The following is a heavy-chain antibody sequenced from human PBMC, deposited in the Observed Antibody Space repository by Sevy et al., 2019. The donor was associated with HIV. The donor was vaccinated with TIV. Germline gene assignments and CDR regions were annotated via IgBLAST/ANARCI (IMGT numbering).Heavy chain of an antibody. CDR3: TKDFSDVYYYDSSATVDY. V-gene: IGHV3-23*01. Sequence: GGFLRLSCAASGIACSTYAMFWVRQAPGKGLEWVSSISAGGYSTYYADSVKVRFTLSRDNSRNTLDLQMNSLRADDTAVYYCTKDFSDVYYYDSSATVDYWGQGTLVTVSS. CDR1: GIACSTYA. J-gene: IGHJ4*02. D-gene: IGHD3-22*01. CDR2: ISAGGYST.